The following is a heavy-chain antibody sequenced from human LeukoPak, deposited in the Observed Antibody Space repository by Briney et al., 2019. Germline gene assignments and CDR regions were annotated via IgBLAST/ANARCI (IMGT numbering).Heavy chain of an antibody. CDR3: ATSRALWFGELTLPTDY. D-gene: IGHD3-10*01. CDR2: ISGSGGST. J-gene: IGHJ4*02. V-gene: IGHV3-23*01. Sequence: GGSLRLSCAASGFTFSSYAMSWVRQAPGKGLEWVSAISGSGGSTYYADSVKGRFTISRDNSKNTLYLQMNSLRAEDTAVYYCATSRALWFGELTLPTDYWGQGALVTVSS. CDR1: GFTFSSYA.